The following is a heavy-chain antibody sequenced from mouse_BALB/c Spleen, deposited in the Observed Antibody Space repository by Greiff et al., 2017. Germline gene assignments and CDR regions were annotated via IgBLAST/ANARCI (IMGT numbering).Heavy chain of an antibody. CDR2: ISSGGSYT. CDR3: ARGGNYGNYDRYFDV. V-gene: IGHV5-6*01. J-gene: IGHJ1*01. Sequence: EVKLMESGGDLVKPGGSLKLSCAASGFTFSSYGMSWVCQTPDKRLEWVATISSGGSYTYYPDSVKGRFTISRDNAKNTLYLQMSSLKSEDTAMYYCARGGNYGNYDRYFDVWGAGTTVTVSS. CDR1: GFTFSSYG. D-gene: IGHD2-1*01.